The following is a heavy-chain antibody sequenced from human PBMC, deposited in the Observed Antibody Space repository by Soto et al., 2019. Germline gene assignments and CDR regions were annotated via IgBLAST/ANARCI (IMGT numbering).Heavy chain of an antibody. J-gene: IGHJ5*02. V-gene: IGHV3-21*01. Sequence: EVQVVASGGGLVKPGGSLSLACNLSFSMYSMDWVRQAPGKGLEWVASISSGSAFIKYADSVKGRFTISRDNAKNSVSLQMSSLRVEDTAMYYCTRDQGGSYDSWFDPWGRGTLVTVSS. CDR3: TRDQGGSYDSWFDP. D-gene: IGHD1-26*01. CDR2: ISSGSAFI. CDR1: FSMYS.